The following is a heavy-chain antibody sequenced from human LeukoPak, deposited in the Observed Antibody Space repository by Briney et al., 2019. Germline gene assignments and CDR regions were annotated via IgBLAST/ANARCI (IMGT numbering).Heavy chain of an antibody. Sequence: TGGSLRLSCAASGFTFSSYAMSWVRQAPGKGLEWVSAISGSGGSTYYADSVKGRFTISRDNSKNTLYLQMNSLRAEDTAVYYCAKDPRITMIVVVPEYFQHWGQGTLVTVSS. CDR1: GFTFSSYA. CDR2: ISGSGGST. D-gene: IGHD3-22*01. J-gene: IGHJ1*01. V-gene: IGHV3-23*01. CDR3: AKDPRITMIVVVPEYFQH.